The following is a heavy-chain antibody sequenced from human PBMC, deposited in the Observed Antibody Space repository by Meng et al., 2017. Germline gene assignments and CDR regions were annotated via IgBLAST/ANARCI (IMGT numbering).Heavy chain of an antibody. V-gene: IGHV5-51*01. CDR3: PRCGEEKATITGYYYYGMDV. D-gene: IGHD5-24*01. CDR2: IYPGDSDT. J-gene: IGHJ6*02. Sequence: GESLKISCKGSGYSFTSYWIGWVRQMPGKGLEWMGIIYPGDSDTRYSPSFQGQVTISADKSISTAYLQWSSLKASDTAMYYCPRCGEEKATITGYYYYGMDVWGQGTTVTVSS. CDR1: GYSFTSYW.